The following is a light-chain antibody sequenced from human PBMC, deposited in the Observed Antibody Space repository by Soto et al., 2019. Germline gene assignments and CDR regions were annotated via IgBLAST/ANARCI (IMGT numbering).Light chain of an antibody. Sequence: EIVRTQAPDTLEVSPGEGGSLWCGGSQSVRTKLAWYQQKAGQAPRLLIYGASTRATGIPDRFSGSGSGTEFTLTISSLHSEDFAVYHCQQYNSWPPITFGEGTRLEIK. CDR2: GAS. J-gene: IGKJ5*01. CDR3: QQYNSWPPIT. V-gene: IGKV3-15*01. CDR1: QSVRTK.